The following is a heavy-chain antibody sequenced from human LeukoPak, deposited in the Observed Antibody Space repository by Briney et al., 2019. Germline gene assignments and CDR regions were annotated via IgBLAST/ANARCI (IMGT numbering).Heavy chain of an antibody. V-gene: IGHV3-23*01. J-gene: IGHJ4*02. CDR1: GFTFSSYA. CDR2: IGGSGGST. CDR3: ASLDYFDSSDYGDY. D-gene: IGHD3-22*01. Sequence: GGSLRLSCAASGFTFSSYAMSWVRQAPGKGLEWVSAIGGSGGSTYYADSVKGRFTISRDNSKNTLYLQMNSLRAEDTALYYCASLDYFDSSDYGDYWGQGTLVTVSS.